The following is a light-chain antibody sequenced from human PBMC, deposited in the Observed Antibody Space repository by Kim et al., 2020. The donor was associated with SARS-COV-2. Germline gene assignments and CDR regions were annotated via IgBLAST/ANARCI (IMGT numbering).Light chain of an antibody. V-gene: IGKV2-28*01. CDR2: VGS. CDR1: QTLLHSDGNNY. Sequence: DIVMTQSPVTLPGTPGEPASMACRSNQTLLHSDGNNYVDWYVQKPGQSPQLLIYVGSNRAPGVPDRVSGSGSGTDFTLKISRVEAGDVGVYYCMQALQVPITFGQGTRLEIK. CDR3: MQALQVPIT. J-gene: IGKJ5*01.